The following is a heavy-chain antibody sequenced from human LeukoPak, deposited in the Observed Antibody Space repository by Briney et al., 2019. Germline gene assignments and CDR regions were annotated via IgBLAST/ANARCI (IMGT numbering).Heavy chain of an antibody. D-gene: IGHD4-17*01. J-gene: IGHJ5*02. V-gene: IGHV3-21*01. CDR1: GFTFSSYS. CDR3: ARSVTTSMNWFDP. Sequence: GRSLRLSCAASGFTFSSYSLNWVRQAPGKGLEWVSSISSSSSYIYYADSVKGRFTISRDNAKDSLYLQMNSLRAEDTAVYYCARSVTTSMNWFDPWGQGTLVTVSS. CDR2: ISSSSSYI.